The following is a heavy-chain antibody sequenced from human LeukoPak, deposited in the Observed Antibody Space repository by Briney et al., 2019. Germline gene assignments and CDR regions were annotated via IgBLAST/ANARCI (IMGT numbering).Heavy chain of an antibody. Sequence: PGRSLRLSCAASGFTFSSYGMHWVRQAPGKGLEWVAFIRYDGSNKYYADSVKGRFTISRDNSKNTLNLQMNSLRAEDTAVYYCAKDFSAAAGNFDYWGQGTLVTVSS. CDR2: IRYDGSNK. J-gene: IGHJ4*02. D-gene: IGHD6-13*01. CDR1: GFTFSSYG. CDR3: AKDFSAAAGNFDY. V-gene: IGHV3-30*02.